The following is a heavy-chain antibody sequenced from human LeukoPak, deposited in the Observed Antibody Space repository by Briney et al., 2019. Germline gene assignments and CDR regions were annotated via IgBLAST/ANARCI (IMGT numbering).Heavy chain of an antibody. D-gene: IGHD6-19*01. V-gene: IGHV3-7*03. CDR2: IKQDGSDR. CDR1: GFTFRNYW. CDR3: VRNLAVAGTCFDS. Sequence: SGGSLRLSCAASGFTFRNYWMSWVRQAPGTGLEWVANIKQDGSDRNYVTSVRGRFTISRDNAESSLYLQMNSLRAEDTALYCCVRNLAVAGTCFDSWGQGTLVTVSS. J-gene: IGHJ4*02.